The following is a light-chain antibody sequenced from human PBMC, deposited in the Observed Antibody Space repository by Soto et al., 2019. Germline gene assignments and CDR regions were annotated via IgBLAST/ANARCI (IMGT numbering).Light chain of an antibody. J-gene: IGKJ5*01. CDR2: AAS. Sequence: DIQMTQSPSSLSASVVDRVTITCRASQSISSYLNWYQQKPGKAPKLLIYAASSLQSGVPSRFSGSGSGTDFTLTISSLQSEDFAVYYCQQRNSWPPTFTFGQGTRLEIK. CDR3: QQRNSWPPTFT. CDR1: QSISSY. V-gene: IGKV1-39*01.